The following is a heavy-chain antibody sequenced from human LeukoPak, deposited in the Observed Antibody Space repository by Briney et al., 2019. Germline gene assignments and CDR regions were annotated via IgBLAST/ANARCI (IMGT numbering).Heavy chain of an antibody. D-gene: IGHD6-19*01. Sequence: GGSLRLSCAASGFTFSDYYMSWIRQAPGKGLEWVSYISSSGSTIYYADSVKGRFTISRDNAKNALYMQMNSLRAEDTAVYYCARDGSSGWYEGANAFDIWGQGTMVTVSS. CDR3: ARDGSSGWYEGANAFDI. V-gene: IGHV3-11*04. CDR2: ISSSGSTI. CDR1: GFTFSDYY. J-gene: IGHJ3*02.